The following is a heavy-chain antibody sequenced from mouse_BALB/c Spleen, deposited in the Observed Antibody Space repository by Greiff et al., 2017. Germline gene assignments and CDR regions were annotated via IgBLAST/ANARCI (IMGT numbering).Heavy chain of an antibody. CDR2: ISSGGST. D-gene: IGHD2-14*01. J-gene: IGHJ2*01. CDR3: ARGGAYYRYDGDFDY. CDR1: GFTFSSYA. V-gene: IGHV5-6-5*01. Sequence: EVQLVESGGGLVKPGGSLKLSCAASGFTFSSYAMSWVRQTPEKRLEWVASISSGGSTYYPDSVKGRFTISRDNARNILYLQMSSLRSEDTAMYYCARGGAYYRYDGDFDYWGQGTTRTVSA.